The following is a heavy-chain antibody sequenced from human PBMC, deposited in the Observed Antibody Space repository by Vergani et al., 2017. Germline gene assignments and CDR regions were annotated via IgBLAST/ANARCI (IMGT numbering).Heavy chain of an antibody. D-gene: IGHD4-11*01. CDR2: ISYDGSNK. Sequence: QVQLVESGGGVVQPGRSLRLSCAASGFTFSSYAMHWVRQAPGKGLEWVAVISYDGSNKYYADSVKGRFTISRDNSKNTLYLQMSSLRVEDTAVYYCARDIDSNYDAIDYWGRGTLVTVSS. CDR3: ARDIDSNYDAIDY. V-gene: IGHV3-30-3*01. J-gene: IGHJ4*02. CDR1: GFTFSSYA.